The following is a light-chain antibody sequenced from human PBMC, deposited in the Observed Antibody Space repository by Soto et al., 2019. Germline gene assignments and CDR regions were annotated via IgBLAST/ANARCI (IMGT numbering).Light chain of an antibody. Sequence: IVLTQSPGTLSLSPGERATLSCRASQSVGSNYLAWYQQKPGQAPRHLIYGASSRATGIPDRFSGSGSGTDFTLTISRLEPEDFAVYYCQHYGTSAYTFGQGTTLEIK. J-gene: IGKJ2*01. CDR1: QSVGSNY. CDR2: GAS. V-gene: IGKV3-20*01. CDR3: QHYGTSAYT.